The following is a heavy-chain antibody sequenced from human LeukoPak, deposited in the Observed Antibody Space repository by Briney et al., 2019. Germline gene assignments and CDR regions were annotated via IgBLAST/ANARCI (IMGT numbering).Heavy chain of an antibody. CDR3: AKDRSSIAARPAFDI. D-gene: IGHD6-6*01. J-gene: IGHJ3*02. CDR2: ISSSSSTI. CDR1: GFTFNNYA. V-gene: IGHV3-48*01. Sequence: PGGSLRLSCAASGFTFNNYAMNWVRQAPGKGLEWVSYISSSSSTIYYADSVKGRFTISRDNAKNSLYLQMNSLRAEDMALYYCAKDRSSIAARPAFDIWGQGTMVTVSS.